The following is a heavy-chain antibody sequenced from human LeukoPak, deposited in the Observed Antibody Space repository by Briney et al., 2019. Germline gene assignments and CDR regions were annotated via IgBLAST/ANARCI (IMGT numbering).Heavy chain of an antibody. V-gene: IGHV1-3*01. CDR1: GYTFTSYA. CDR3: ARVVYGDYSGDY. J-gene: IGHJ4*02. CDR2: INVGNGNT. D-gene: IGHD4-17*01. Sequence: GASVKVSCKASGYTFTSYAIHWVRQAPGQRLEWMGWINVGNGNTRYSQKFQDRVTITSDTSASTAYMELSSPRSEDTAVYYCARVVYGDYSGDYWGQGTLVTVSS.